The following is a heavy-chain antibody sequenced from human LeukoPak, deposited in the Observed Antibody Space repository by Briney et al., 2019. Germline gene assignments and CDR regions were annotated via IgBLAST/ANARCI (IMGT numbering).Heavy chain of an antibody. Sequence: ASVKVSCKASGYTFTSYAMHWVRQAPGQRLEWMGWINAGNGNTKYSQEFQGRVTITRDTSASTAYMELSSLRSEDMAVYYCAREGSGSYLYYYYYYMDVWGKGTTVTVSS. CDR2: INAGNGNT. D-gene: IGHD1-26*01. V-gene: IGHV1-3*03. CDR1: GYTFTSYA. J-gene: IGHJ6*03. CDR3: AREGSGSYLYYYYYYMDV.